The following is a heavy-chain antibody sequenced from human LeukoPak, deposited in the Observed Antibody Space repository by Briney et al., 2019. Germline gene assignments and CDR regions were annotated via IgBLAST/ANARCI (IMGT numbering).Heavy chain of an antibody. CDR3: ARKSGYCGGGSCSPFDY. CDR2: ISSSSSYI. Sequence: GGSLRLSCAASGFTFSSYSMNWVRQAPGKGLEWVSSISSSSSYIYYADSVKGRFTISRDNAKNSLYLQMNSLRAEDTAVYYCARKSGYCGGGSCSPFDYWGQGTLVTVSS. J-gene: IGHJ4*02. CDR1: GFTFSSYS. V-gene: IGHV3-21*01. D-gene: IGHD2-15*01.